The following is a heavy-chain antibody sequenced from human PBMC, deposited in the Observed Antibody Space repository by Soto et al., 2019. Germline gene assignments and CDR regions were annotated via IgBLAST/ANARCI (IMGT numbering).Heavy chain of an antibody. CDR3: ARRRGRTFDY. J-gene: IGHJ4*02. Sequence: SETLSLTCTVSGGSISSYYWSWIRQPPGKGLEWIGYIYYSGGTNYNPSLKSRVTISVDTSKNQFSLKLSSVTAADTAVYYCARRRGRTFDYWGQGTLVTVSS. CDR2: IYYSGGT. CDR1: GGSISSYY. D-gene: IGHD2-15*01. V-gene: IGHV4-59*08.